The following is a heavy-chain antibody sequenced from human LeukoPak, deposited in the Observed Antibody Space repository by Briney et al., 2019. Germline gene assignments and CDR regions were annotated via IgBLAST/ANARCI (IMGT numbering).Heavy chain of an antibody. CDR2: ISSSSSYI. V-gene: IGHV3-21*01. D-gene: IGHD3-9*01. Sequence: PGGSLRLSCAASGFTFSSYSMNWVRQAPGKGLEWVSSISSSSSYIYYADSVKGRFTISRDNAKNSLYLQMNSLRAEDTAVYYCARGSPGGWYYDILTGYSRPYYFDYWGQGTLVTVSS. J-gene: IGHJ4*02. CDR1: GFTFSSYS. CDR3: ARGSPGGWYYDILTGYSRPYYFDY.